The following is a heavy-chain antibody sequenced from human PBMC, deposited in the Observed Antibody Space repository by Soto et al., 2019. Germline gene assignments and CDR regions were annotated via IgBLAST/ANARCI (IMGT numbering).Heavy chain of an antibody. Sequence: QVQLVQSGPDVKKPGSSVTVSSKASGGTFSSHALTWVRQAPGQGLEWRGGIIPIFGTTRYAQKFQGRVTITADESTNTAYMELRSLTSEDTAIYYCARSATHSSSWYNWFDPWGQGTLVIVSS. CDR1: GGTFSSHA. CDR3: ARSATHSSSWYNWFDP. J-gene: IGHJ5*02. V-gene: IGHV1-69*12. D-gene: IGHD6-13*01. CDR2: IIPIFGTT.